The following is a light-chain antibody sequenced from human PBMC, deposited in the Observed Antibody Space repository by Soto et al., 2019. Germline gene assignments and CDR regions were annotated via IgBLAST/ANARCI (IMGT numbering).Light chain of an antibody. CDR2: GAS. J-gene: IGKJ2*01. Sequence: EIVMTQSPATLSVSPGERATLYCKASQRISSNLAWYQQKPGQPPRLLIYGASTRASGIPARFSGSGSGTEFTLTIIGLQSEDFAHYYCQQYNIWPPYTFGQGTKLEIK. CDR3: QQYNIWPPYT. V-gene: IGKV3-15*01. CDR1: QRISSN.